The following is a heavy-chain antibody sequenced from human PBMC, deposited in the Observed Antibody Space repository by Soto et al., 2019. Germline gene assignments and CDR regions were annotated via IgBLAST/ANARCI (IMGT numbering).Heavy chain of an antibody. Sequence: KPSETLSLTCTVSGGSISSYYWSWIRQPPGKGLEWIGYIYYSGSTNYNPSLKSRVTISVDTSKNQFSLKLSSVTAADTAVYYCAGLPTKLSRNWFDPWGQGTLVTVSS. V-gene: IGHV4-59*01. CDR2: IYYSGST. D-gene: IGHD6-13*01. J-gene: IGHJ5*02. CDR1: GGSISSYY. CDR3: AGLPTKLSRNWFDP.